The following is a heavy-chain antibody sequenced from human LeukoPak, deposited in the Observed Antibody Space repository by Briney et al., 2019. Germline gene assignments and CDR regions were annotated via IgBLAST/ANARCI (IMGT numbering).Heavy chain of an antibody. D-gene: IGHD3-10*01. V-gene: IGHV3-23*01. CDR3: AKGNYYGSGSIGGFFDP. CDR1: GFTFSSYA. Sequence: GGSLRLSCAASGFTFSSYAMSWVRQAPGKGLEWVSAISGSGGSTYYADSVKGRFTISRDNSKNTLYLQMNSLRAEDTAVYYCAKGNYYGSGSIGGFFDPWGQGTLVTVSS. J-gene: IGHJ5*02. CDR2: ISGSGGST.